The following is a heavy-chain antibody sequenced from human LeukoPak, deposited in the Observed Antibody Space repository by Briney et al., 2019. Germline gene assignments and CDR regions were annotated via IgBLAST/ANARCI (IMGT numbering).Heavy chain of an antibody. V-gene: IGHV4-34*01. CDR2: INHSGST. Sequence: SETLSLTCAVYGGSFSGYYWSWIRQPPGKGLEWMGEINHSGSTNYNPSLKSRVTISVDTSKNQFSLKLSSVTAEDTAVYYCARDFEDYYGSGYNWFDPWGQGTLVTVSS. CDR1: GGSFSGYY. CDR3: ARDFEDYYGSGYNWFDP. J-gene: IGHJ5*02. D-gene: IGHD3-10*01.